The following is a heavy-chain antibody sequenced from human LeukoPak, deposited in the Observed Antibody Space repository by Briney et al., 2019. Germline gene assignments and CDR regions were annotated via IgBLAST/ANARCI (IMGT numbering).Heavy chain of an antibody. CDR2: IKEDANEE. V-gene: IGHV3-7*01. Sequence: GGSLRLSCAASGFTFRSYRMSWVRQAPGKGLEWVANIKEDANEEYYVDSVRGRFVISRDNAKNSLFLQMHSLRADDTAVYYCARAGYCTSNSCYSPNFYYMDVWGKGTTVAVSS. CDR1: GFTFRSYR. CDR3: ARAGYCTSNSCYSPNFYYMDV. D-gene: IGHD2-2*01. J-gene: IGHJ6*03.